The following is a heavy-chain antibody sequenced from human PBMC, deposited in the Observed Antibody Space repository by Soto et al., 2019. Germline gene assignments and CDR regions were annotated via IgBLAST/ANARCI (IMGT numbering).Heavy chain of an antibody. CDR2: TYYRSKWYN. CDR3: ARTRVYDSYNYYGMAV. Sequence: SQTLSLTCAISGDSVSSSSVTWNWIRQSPSRGLEWLGRTYYRSKWYNDYAESVKSRITINPDTSKNQFSLHLNSVTPEDSAVFFCARTRVYDSYNYYGMAVWGQGTTVTVSS. J-gene: IGHJ6*02. V-gene: IGHV6-1*01. CDR1: GDSVSSSSVT. D-gene: IGHD3-3*01.